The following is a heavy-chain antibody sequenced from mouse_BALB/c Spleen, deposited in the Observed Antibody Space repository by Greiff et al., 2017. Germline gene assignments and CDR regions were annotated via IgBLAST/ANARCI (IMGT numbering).Heavy chain of an antibody. CDR1: GFNIKDYY. J-gene: IGHJ4*01. CDR2: IDPENGNT. D-gene: IGHD2-4*01. Sequence: EVQLQQSGAELVRPGALVKLSCKASGFNIKDYYMHWVKQRPEQGLEWIGWIDPENGNTIYDPKFQGKASITADTSSNTAYLQLSSLTSEDTAVYYCASPIYYDYGYYAMDYWGQGTSVTVSS. V-gene: IGHV14-1*02. CDR3: ASPIYYDYGYYAMDY.